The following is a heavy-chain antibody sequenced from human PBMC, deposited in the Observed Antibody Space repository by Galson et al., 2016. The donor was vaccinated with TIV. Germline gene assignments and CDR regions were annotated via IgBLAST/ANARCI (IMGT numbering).Heavy chain of an antibody. CDR3: ARSYYYGSGSGVDY. J-gene: IGHJ4*02. CDR2: TNANTGGT. CDR1: RYSFTGYF. V-gene: IGHV1-2*02. D-gene: IGHD3-10*01. Sequence: SVKVSCKASRYSFTGYFIHWVRQAPGQGLEWMGWTNANTGGTISAQKFQGRLTMTRDTSISTAYMELTRLTSDDTAVYYCARSYYYGSGSGVDYWGQGTLVTVSS.